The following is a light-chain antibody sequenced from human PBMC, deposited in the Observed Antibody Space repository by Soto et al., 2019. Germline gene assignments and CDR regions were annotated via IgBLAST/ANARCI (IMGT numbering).Light chain of an antibody. V-gene: IGKV3-15*01. CDR1: QSVRSN. CDR2: DAS. J-gene: IGKJ2*01. CDR3: QQFNNWPAT. Sequence: EIVMTQAPATLSVSPGERATLSCRASQSVRSNLAWYQQKPGQAPRLLIYDASTRASGVPDRFSGSGSGTEFTLTISSLQSEDFALYYGQQFNNWPATFGQGTKLEIK.